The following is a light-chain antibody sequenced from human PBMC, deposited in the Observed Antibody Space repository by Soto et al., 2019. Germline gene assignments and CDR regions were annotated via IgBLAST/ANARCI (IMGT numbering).Light chain of an antibody. CDR1: QSISSW. Sequence: DIQMPQSPSTLSASVGDRVTITCRASQSISSWLAWYQQKPGKAPKLLIYDASSLEIGVPSSGSGSGSGTEFTLTISSLQPDDFATDYCQQYNSYWTVGQGTKVDSK. CDR3: QQYNSYWT. J-gene: IGKJ1*01. V-gene: IGKV1-5*01. CDR2: DAS.